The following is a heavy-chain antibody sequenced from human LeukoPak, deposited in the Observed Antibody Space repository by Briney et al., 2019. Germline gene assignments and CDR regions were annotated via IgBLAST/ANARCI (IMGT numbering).Heavy chain of an antibody. V-gene: IGHV1-18*01. CDR1: GYTFSDYG. Sequence: ASVKVSCKASGYTFSDYGISWVRQAPGQGLEWMGWFSTYKGNTNYAQKFQGRVTMTTDTSTSTAYMELRSLRSDDTAVYYCARVAVGATGAFDIWGQGTMVTVSS. D-gene: IGHD1-26*01. CDR3: ARVAVGATGAFDI. CDR2: FSTYKGNT. J-gene: IGHJ3*02.